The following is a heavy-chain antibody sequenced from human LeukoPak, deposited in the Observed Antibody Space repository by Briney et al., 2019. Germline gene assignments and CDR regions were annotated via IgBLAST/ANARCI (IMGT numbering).Heavy chain of an antibody. D-gene: IGHD3-10*01. CDR1: GYSFTNFG. CDR2: ISAYTGNT. CDR3: ARDQSSGSGSYQDH. J-gene: IGHJ4*02. V-gene: IGHV1-18*01. Sequence: ASVSVSCKASGYSFTNFGFSWLRQAPGQGLEWVGWISAYTGNTNYAQKLQGRVTMTTDTSTSTAHMELRGLSADDTAVYYCARDQSSGSGSYQDHWGQGTLVTVSS.